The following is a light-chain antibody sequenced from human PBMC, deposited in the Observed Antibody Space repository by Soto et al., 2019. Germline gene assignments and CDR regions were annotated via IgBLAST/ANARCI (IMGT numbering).Light chain of an antibody. CDR3: ASWDDSLDGPV. CDR1: YSNIGSNF. V-gene: IGLV1-44*01. J-gene: IGLJ3*02. Sequence: QSVLTQPPSASATPGQTVTISCSGRYSNIGSNFVSWYQRLPGTAPKLLIYSINQRPSGVPDRFSGSKSGTSASLTISGLQSEDEAEYFCASWDDSLDGPVFGGGTKVTVL. CDR2: SIN.